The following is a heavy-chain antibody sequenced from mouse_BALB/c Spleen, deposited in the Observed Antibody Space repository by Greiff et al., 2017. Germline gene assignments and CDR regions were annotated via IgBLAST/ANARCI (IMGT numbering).Heavy chain of an antibody. D-gene: IGHD3-1*01. CDR3: ARYSSGYDYFDY. J-gene: IGHJ2*01. CDR2: INPNNGGT. CDR1: GYTFTDYN. Sequence: SGPELVKPGASVKIPCKASGYTFTDYNMDWVKQSHGKSLEWIGDINPNNGGTIYNQKFKGKATLTVDKSSSTAYMELRSLTSEDTAVYYCARYSSGYDYFDYWGQGTTLTVSS. V-gene: IGHV1-18*01.